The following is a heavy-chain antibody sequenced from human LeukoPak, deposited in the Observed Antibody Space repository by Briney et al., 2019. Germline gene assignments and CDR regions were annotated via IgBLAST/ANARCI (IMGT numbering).Heavy chain of an antibody. CDR2: ISSSGGTI. Sequence: PGGSLRLFGAASGFTFSSYEMNWVRQAPGKGLEWLSYISSSGGTIFYADSVKGRFTISRDNAKNSLYLQMNSLRAEDTAVYYCARDRSLNSGWLDYWGQGNPVTVSS. D-gene: IGHD6-19*01. CDR3: ARDRSLNSGWLDY. V-gene: IGHV3-48*03. CDR1: GFTFSSYE. J-gene: IGHJ4*02.